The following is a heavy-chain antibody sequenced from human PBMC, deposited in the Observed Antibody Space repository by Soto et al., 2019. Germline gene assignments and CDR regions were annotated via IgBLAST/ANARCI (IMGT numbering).Heavy chain of an antibody. V-gene: IGHV3-30*18. CDR1: GFIFSSYG. Sequence: GGSLRLSCVASGFIFSSYGIHWVRQAPGKGLEWVGVISSDGETKYYADSVKGRFTISRDNSKNTMYLQMESLRPEDTAVYYCAKEVAVAGDLDYWGHGTLVTVCS. D-gene: IGHD6-19*01. CDR2: ISSDGETK. J-gene: IGHJ4*01. CDR3: AKEVAVAGDLDY.